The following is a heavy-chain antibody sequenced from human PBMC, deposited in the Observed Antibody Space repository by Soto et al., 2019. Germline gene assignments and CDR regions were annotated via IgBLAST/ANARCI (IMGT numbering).Heavy chain of an antibody. V-gene: IGHV4-38-2*01. Sequence: TLSLTCAVSGYSISSGHSWGWIRQPPGKGLEWIGSIFHTGSTYYNPSLKSRVTLSVDTSKNQFSLKLSSVTAADTAVYFCATLPRLGGMDVWGQGTTVTVSS. J-gene: IGHJ6*02. CDR1: GYSISSGHS. D-gene: IGHD6-25*01. CDR3: ATLPRLGGMDV. CDR2: IFHTGST.